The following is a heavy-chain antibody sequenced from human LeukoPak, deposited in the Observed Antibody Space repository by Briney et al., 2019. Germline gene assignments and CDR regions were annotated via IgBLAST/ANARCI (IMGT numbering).Heavy chain of an antibody. CDR2: IYSGGST. D-gene: IGHD6-19*01. Sequence: PGGSLRLSCAASGFTVSSNYMSWVRQAPGKGLEWVSVIYSGGSTYYADSVKGRFTISRDNSKNTLYLQMNSLRAEDTAVYYCAKDRHSSGWYGWYFDLWGRGTLVTVSS. J-gene: IGHJ2*01. CDR1: GFTVSSNY. CDR3: AKDRHSSGWYGWYFDL. V-gene: IGHV3-53*05.